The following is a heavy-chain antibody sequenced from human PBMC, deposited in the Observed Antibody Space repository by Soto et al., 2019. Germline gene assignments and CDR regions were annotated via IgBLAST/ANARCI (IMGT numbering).Heavy chain of an antibody. CDR3: ARDALTGKAGGYFDY. CDR2: ISYDGSNK. V-gene: IGHV3-30-3*01. CDR1: GFTFSSYA. Sequence: QVPLVESGGGVVQPGRSLRLSCAASGFTFSSYAMHWVRQAPGKGLEWVAVISYDGSNKYYADSVKGRFTISRDNSKNTLYLQMNSLRAEDTAVYYCARDALTGKAGGYFDYWGQGTLVTVSS. J-gene: IGHJ4*02. D-gene: IGHD1-20*01.